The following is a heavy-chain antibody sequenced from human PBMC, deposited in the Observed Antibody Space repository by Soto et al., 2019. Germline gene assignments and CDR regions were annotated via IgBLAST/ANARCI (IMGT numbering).Heavy chain of an antibody. Sequence: QVQLVQSGGEVKRPGSSVKISCKASGGSFNTYAISWMRQAPGHGLEWMGTVIVVLATSNYAQRFQGRVTITADDSTSTVYMEIRNLRSEDTAVYFCAAGHYTDGCGYGDWGQGTLVTVSS. V-gene: IGHV1-69*11. D-gene: IGHD5-12*01. J-gene: IGHJ4*02. CDR2: VIVVLATS. CDR1: GGSFNTYA. CDR3: AAGHYTDGCGYGD.